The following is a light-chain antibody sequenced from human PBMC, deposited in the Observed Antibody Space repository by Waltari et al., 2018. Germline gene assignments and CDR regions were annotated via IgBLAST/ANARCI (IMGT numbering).Light chain of an antibody. V-gene: IGKV1-39*01. Sequence: DIIMTQSPSSLSASVGDRVSITCRSSQNINTYLNWYQQKSGKAPKVVIFAASTLHRGVPASVRGSGSGTDFTLTINNLQPEDFATYFCQQSYSNRRTFGQGTKLEIK. CDR2: AAS. CDR3: QQSYSNRRT. CDR1: QNINTY. J-gene: IGKJ2*02.